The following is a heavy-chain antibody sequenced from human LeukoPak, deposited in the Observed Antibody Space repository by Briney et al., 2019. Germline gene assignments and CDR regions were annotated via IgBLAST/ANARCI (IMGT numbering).Heavy chain of an antibody. V-gene: IGHV5-51*01. D-gene: IGHD4-17*01. CDR1: GYTFSSYW. CDR2: VQPSDSET. Sequence: GESLKISCKGSGYTFSSYWILWVRQMPGKGLEWMGIVQPSDSETRYSPSFQGQVSISADKSISTAYLQWSSLKASDTAMYYCARYGDYSSGDTYYFDYWGQGTLVTVSS. CDR3: ARYGDYSSGDTYYFDY. J-gene: IGHJ4*02.